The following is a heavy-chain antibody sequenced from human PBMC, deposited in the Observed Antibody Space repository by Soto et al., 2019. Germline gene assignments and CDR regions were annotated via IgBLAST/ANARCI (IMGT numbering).Heavy chain of an antibody. V-gene: IGHV1-69*13. Sequence: GASVKVSCKASGYTFASYGISWVRQAPGQGLEWMGGIIPIFGTANYAQKFQGRVTITADESTSTAYMELSSLRSEDTAVYYCASRFYDSSGYGDYWGQGTLVTVSS. CDR2: IIPIFGTA. CDR1: GYTFASYG. CDR3: ASRFYDSSGYGDY. J-gene: IGHJ4*02. D-gene: IGHD3-22*01.